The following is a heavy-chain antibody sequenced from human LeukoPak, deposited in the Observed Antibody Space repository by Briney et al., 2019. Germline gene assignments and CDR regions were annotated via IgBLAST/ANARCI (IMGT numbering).Heavy chain of an antibody. D-gene: IGHD4-17*01. J-gene: IGHJ4*02. Sequence: ASVKVSCKASSHTFTNYGTTWVRQAPEQGLGWMALISDYTGNTNYAQNLQDRASLTTDTSTSTAYMGLGRLRSANTCVSFCARVPGDYPNPCGWGQGTLVTVSS. CDR3: ARVPGDYPNPCG. CDR2: ISDYTGNT. V-gene: IGHV1-18*01. CDR1: SHTFTNYG.